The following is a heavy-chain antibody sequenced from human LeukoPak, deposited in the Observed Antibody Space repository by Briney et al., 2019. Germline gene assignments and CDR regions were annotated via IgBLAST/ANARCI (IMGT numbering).Heavy chain of an antibody. D-gene: IGHD3-10*01. CDR3: ARGRGITMVRGRRNWFDP. J-gene: IGHJ5*02. CDR1: GGSFCGDY. Sequence: SETLSLTCAVYGGSFCGDYCGWIRQPPGKGLEWIGEINHSGSTNHNPARKSRVTISVETSKNQFSLKLSSVTAADTAVYYCARGRGITMVRGRRNWFDPWGQGTLVTVSS. CDR2: INHSGST. V-gene: IGHV4-34*01.